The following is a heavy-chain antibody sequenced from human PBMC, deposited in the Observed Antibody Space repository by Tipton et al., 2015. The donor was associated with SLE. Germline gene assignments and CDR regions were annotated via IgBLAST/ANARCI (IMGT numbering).Heavy chain of an antibody. J-gene: IGHJ3*02. CDR3: ARVVYSFSDAFDI. CDR1: GGSLSSYY. D-gene: IGHD6-13*01. Sequence: TLFLTCTVSGGSLSSYYWSWIRQPAGKGLEWIGRIYASGSTEYNPSLKSRVTISVDPSKNQFSLRLTSLTAADTAVYYCARVVYSFSDAFDIWGQGTLVTVSS. CDR2: IYASGST. V-gene: IGHV4-4*07.